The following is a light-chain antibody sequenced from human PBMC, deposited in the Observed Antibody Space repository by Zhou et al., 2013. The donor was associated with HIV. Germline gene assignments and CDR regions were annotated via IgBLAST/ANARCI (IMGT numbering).Light chain of an antibody. CDR2: KAS. Sequence: DIQMTQSPSTLSASLGERVTISCRASQSISSWLAWYQQKPGKAPKLLIYKASILETGVPSRFSGSGSETDFTLTISGLQPEDFASYYCQQLNSYPPAFGPRDQ. CDR3: QQLNSYPPA. J-gene: IGKJ3*01. V-gene: IGKV1-5*03. CDR1: QSISSW.